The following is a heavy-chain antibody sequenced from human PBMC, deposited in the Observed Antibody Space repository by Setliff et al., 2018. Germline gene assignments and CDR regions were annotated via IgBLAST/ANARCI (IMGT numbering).Heavy chain of an antibody. D-gene: IGHD5-12*01. Sequence: PSETLSLTCTVSGGSISSTIYYWGWIRQPPGKGLEWIGSTYYSGSTYYNPSLKSRVTISVDKSKNHFSLKLSSVTAADTAVYYCARGRVEMATITPFDYWGQGTLVTVSS. V-gene: IGHV4-39*07. CDR2: TYYSGST. J-gene: IGHJ4*02. CDR3: ARGRVEMATITPFDY. CDR1: GGSISSTIYY.